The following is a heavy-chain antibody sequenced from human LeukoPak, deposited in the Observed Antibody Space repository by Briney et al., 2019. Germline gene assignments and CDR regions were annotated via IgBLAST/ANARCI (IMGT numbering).Heavy chain of an antibody. J-gene: IGHJ6*02. D-gene: IGHD3-3*01. CDR2: ISAYNGNT. CDR3: ARDLLNAYDFWSGYSYYYYGMDV. Sequence: GASVKVSCKASGYTFTSYGISWVRRAPGQGLEWMGWISAYNGNTNYAQKLQGRVTMTTDTSTSTAYMELSSLRSDDTAVYYCARDLLNAYDFWSGYSYYYYGMDVWGQGTTVTVSS. V-gene: IGHV1-18*01. CDR1: GYTFTSYG.